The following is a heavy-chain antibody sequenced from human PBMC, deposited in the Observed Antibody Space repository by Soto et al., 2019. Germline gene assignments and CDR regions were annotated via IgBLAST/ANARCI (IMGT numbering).Heavy chain of an antibody. CDR1: GGSINDDRYY. CDR3: ARLHCDSPNCVPLDP. Sequence: QLQLQESGPGLVKPSETLSLTCSVSGGSINDDRYYWGWIRQPPGKGLEWIGSIYYRGTSSYNPSLESRVTMSVDTSKKQLSLRLRSVTAADTAVYYCARLHCDSPNCVPLDPWGQGTLVIVSS. D-gene: IGHD2-2*01. CDR2: IYYRGTS. J-gene: IGHJ5*02. V-gene: IGHV4-39*01.